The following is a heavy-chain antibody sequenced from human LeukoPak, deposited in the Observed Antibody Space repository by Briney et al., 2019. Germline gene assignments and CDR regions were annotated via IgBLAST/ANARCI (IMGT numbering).Heavy chain of an antibody. CDR3: ARYGSGSYYYYYGMDV. D-gene: IGHD3-10*01. V-gene: IGHV3-7*01. CDR1: GFTFSSYW. Sequence: GGSLRLSCAASGFTFSSYWMSWVRQATGKGLEWVANIKQDGSEKYYVDSVKGRFTISRDNAKKSLYLQMNSLRAEDTAVYYCARYGSGSYYYYYGMDVWGQGTTVTVSS. J-gene: IGHJ6*02. CDR2: IKQDGSEK.